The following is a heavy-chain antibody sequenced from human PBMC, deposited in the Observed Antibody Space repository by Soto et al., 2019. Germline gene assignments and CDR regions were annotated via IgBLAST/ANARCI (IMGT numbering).Heavy chain of an antibody. J-gene: IGHJ6*02. CDR1: GFTFSSYA. Sequence: EVQLLESGGGLVQPGGSLRLSCAASGFTFSSYAMSWVRQAPGKGLEWVSAISGSGGSTYYADSVKGRFTISRDNSKNTLYLQVNSLRAEDTAVYYCAKALELLPRYYYYGMDVWGQGTTVTVSS. CDR3: AKALELLPRYYYYGMDV. V-gene: IGHV3-23*01. CDR2: ISGSGGST. D-gene: IGHD2-15*01.